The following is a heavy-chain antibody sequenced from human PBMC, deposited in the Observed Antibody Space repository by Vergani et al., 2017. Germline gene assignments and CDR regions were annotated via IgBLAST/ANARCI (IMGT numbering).Heavy chain of an antibody. CDR2: IIPIFGTA. V-gene: IGHV1-69*01. D-gene: IGHD2-2*01. CDR1: GGTFSSYA. CDR3: ARLQHQLLYYYYYYMDV. J-gene: IGHJ6*03. Sequence: QVQLVQSGAEVKKPGSSVKVSCKASGGTFSSYAISWVRQAPGQGLEWMGGIIPIFGTANYAQKFQGRVTITADESTSTAYMELSSLRSEDTAMYYCARLQHQLLYYYYYYMDVWGKGTTVTVSS.